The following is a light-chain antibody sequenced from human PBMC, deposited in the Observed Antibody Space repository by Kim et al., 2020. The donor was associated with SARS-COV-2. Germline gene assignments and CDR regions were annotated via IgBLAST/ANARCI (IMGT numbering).Light chain of an antibody. J-gene: IGLJ2*01. V-gene: IGLV3-9*01. Sequence: SYELTQPLSVSLALGQTARITCGGNNIGNKNVHWYQQKPAQAPILVIYRDTNRPSGIPGRFSGSNSGNTATLTISRAQAGDESDYYCQVWDSSIGVFGGGTQLTVL. CDR3: QVWDSSIGV. CDR1: NIGNKN. CDR2: RDT.